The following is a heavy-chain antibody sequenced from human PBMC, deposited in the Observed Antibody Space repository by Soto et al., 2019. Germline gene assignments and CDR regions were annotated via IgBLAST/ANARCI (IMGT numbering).Heavy chain of an antibody. V-gene: IGHV3-21*01. CDR1: GFTFSSYS. D-gene: IGHD6-13*01. Sequence: GGSLRLSCAASGFTFSSYSMNWVRQAPGKGLEWVSSISSSSSYIYYADSVKGRFTISRDNVKNSLYLQMNSLRAEDTAVYYCATSRPAAAPFDYWGQGTLVTVSS. CDR2: ISSSSSYI. CDR3: ATSRPAAAPFDY. J-gene: IGHJ4*02.